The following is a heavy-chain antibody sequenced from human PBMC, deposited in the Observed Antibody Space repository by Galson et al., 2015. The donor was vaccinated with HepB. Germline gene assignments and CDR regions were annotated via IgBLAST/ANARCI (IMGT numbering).Heavy chain of an antibody. J-gene: IGHJ5*02. CDR1: GYNFTTYW. V-gene: IGHV5-51*01. Sequence: SGAEVKKPGESLKISCKGSGYNFTTYWIGWVRQMPGKGLEWMGIIYPGDSDTRYGPSFQGQVTISADKSISTAYLQWSTLRASDTAIYYCARGSFSENWFDPWGQGTLVTVFS. D-gene: IGHD1-26*01. CDR2: IYPGDSDT. CDR3: ARGSFSENWFDP.